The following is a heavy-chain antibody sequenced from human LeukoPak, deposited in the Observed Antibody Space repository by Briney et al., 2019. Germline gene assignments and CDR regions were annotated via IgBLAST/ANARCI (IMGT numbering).Heavy chain of an antibody. Sequence: GGSLRLSCAASGFTFSSYGMHWVRQAPGKGLEWVAFIRYDGSNKYYADSVKGRFTISRDNSKNTLYLQMNSLRAEDTAVYYCAKDRALRFLEWNYYFDYWGQGTLVTVSS. J-gene: IGHJ4*02. D-gene: IGHD3-3*01. CDR3: AKDRALRFLEWNYYFDY. V-gene: IGHV3-30*02. CDR1: GFTFSSYG. CDR2: IRYDGSNK.